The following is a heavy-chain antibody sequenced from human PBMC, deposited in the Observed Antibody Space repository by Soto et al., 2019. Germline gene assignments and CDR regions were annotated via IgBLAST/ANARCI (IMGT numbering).Heavy chain of an antibody. CDR3: ARYYDFWSGFDAFDI. D-gene: IGHD3-3*01. CDR1: GFTFSSYS. CDR2: ISSSSSYI. J-gene: IGHJ3*02. Sequence: GGSLRLCCAASGFTFSSYSMNWVRQAPGKGLEWVSSISSSSSYIYYADSVKGRFTISRDNAKNSLYLQMNSLRAEDTAVYYCARYYDFWSGFDAFDIWGQGTMVTVSS. V-gene: IGHV3-21*01.